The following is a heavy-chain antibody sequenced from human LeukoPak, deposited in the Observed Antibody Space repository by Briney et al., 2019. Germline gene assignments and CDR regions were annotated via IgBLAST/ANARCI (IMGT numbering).Heavy chain of an antibody. CDR1: GFTFSSYG. V-gene: IGHV3-30*02. CDR3: AKDQSHDYGDYGPSGMDV. Sequence: GGSLRLSCAASGFTFSSYGMHWVRQAPGKGLEWMAFIRYDGSNKYYADSVKGRFTISRDNSKNTLYLQMNSLRAEDTAVYYCAKDQSHDYGDYGPSGMDVWGKGTTVTISS. CDR2: IRYDGSNK. D-gene: IGHD4-17*01. J-gene: IGHJ6*03.